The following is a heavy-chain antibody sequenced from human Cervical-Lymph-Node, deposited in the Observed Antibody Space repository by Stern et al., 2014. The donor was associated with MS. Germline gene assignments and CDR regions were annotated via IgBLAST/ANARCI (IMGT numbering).Heavy chain of an antibody. CDR3: AGSYSGSYKELDY. CDR1: GGPLTSYA. J-gene: IGHJ4*02. CDR2: IIPILRAT. D-gene: IGHD1-26*01. Sequence: VQLLQPGSSVKVSCKASGGPLTSYAISWVRQAPGQGLEWMGGIIPILRATTYAQKFQGRVTITADESTSTGYMELSSLRSEDTALYYCAGSYSGSYKELDYWGRGTLVTVSS. V-gene: IGHV1-69*13.